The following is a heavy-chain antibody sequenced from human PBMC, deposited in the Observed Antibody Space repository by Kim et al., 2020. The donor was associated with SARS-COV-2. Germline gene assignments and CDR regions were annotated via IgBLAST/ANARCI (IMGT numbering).Heavy chain of an antibody. D-gene: IGHD6-6*01. Sequence: GGSLRLSCAASGFIFSSYWMHWVRQAPGKGQVWVSRINGGGSSTTYADSVKGRFTISRDNAKNTVYLQMNSLRAEDTAVYYCVRRQSSGWLDPWGQGTLVTVSS. CDR3: VRRQSSGWLDP. CDR2: INGGGSST. V-gene: IGHV3-74*01. J-gene: IGHJ5*02. CDR1: GFIFSSYW.